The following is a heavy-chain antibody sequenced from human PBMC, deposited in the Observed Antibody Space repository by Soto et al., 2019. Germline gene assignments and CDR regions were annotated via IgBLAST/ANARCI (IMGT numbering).Heavy chain of an antibody. J-gene: IGHJ6*02. CDR3: AAEEGMDEVDYFYVMEV. Sequence: QVQLEQSGAEVRQPGSSVKVSCKASGGSFSSLGLSWVRRAPGQGLEWMGGIIPTFGKPTYTQKFKARITITADESTRTAYMELTSLTSEDTAVYYCAAEEGMDEVDYFYVMEVWGQGTAVTV. CDR1: GGSFSSLG. V-gene: IGHV1-69*12. D-gene: IGHD5-12*01. CDR2: IIPTFGKP.